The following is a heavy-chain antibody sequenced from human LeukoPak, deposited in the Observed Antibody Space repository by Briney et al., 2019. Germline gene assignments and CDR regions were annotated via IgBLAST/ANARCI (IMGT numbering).Heavy chain of an antibody. Sequence: GGSLRLSCVASGFTFSTYWMHWVRQAPGKGLEWVSRLDRDGTTTSYADSVYGRFTISRDNAKSTLYLQMRSLRAEDTAVYYCVRDTENIGYDAFEFRGHGTLVTVSS. J-gene: IGHJ5*01. CDR2: LDRDGTTT. CDR1: GFTFSTYW. V-gene: IGHV3-74*01. CDR3: VRDTENIGYDAFEF. D-gene: IGHD2/OR15-2a*01.